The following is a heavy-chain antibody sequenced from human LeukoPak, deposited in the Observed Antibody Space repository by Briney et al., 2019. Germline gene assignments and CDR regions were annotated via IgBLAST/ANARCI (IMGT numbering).Heavy chain of an antibody. Sequence: SETLSLTCAVYGGSFSGYYWSWIRQPPGKGLEWIGEINHSGSTNYNPSLKSRVTISVDTSKNQFSLKLSSVTAADTAVYYCARLGPYYYDSSGYRDYWGQGTLVTVSS. CDR2: INHSGST. J-gene: IGHJ4*02. V-gene: IGHV4-34*01. CDR3: ARLGPYYYDSSGYRDY. CDR1: GGSFSGYY. D-gene: IGHD3-22*01.